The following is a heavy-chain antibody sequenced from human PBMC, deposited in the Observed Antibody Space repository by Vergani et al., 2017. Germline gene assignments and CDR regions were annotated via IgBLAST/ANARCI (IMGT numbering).Heavy chain of an antibody. CDR3: ARFIGCCTGGCCRPYYFDL. V-gene: IGHV1-46*02. J-gene: IGHJ4*02. Sequence: QVQLVQSGAAVKKPGASAKVSCTASGYIFKNYYMHWLRLAPGQGLQWMGVVKFVTGAATSPQKFEGRITMTRDTATATLYMDLSSLKYEDTAIYYCARFIGCCTGGCCRPYYFDLWGQGTLVTVSS. CDR1: GYIFKNYY. CDR2: VKFVTGAA. D-gene: IGHD2-15*01.